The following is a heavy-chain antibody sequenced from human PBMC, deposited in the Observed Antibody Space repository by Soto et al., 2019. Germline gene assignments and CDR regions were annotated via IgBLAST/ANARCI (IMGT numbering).Heavy chain of an antibody. CDR3: ASARASEKAAN. CDR1: GGSISSGDYY. D-gene: IGHD6-13*01. J-gene: IGHJ4*02. Sequence: PSETLSLTCTVSGGSISSGDYYWSWIRQPPGKGLEWIGYIYYSGSTYYNPSLKSRVTISVDTSKNQFSLKLSSVTAADTAVYYCASARASEKAANWGQGTLVTVSS. V-gene: IGHV4-30-4*01. CDR2: IYYSGST.